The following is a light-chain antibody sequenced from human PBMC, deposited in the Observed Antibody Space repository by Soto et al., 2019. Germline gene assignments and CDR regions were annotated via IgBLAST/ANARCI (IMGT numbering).Light chain of an antibody. CDR3: CSYAGSYTFGVV. CDR2: EVT. J-gene: IGLJ2*01. Sequence: QSVLTQPASVSGSPGQSITISCTGTSSDVATYNLVSWYQQRPGTAPQLIIYEVTKRPSGVSTRFSGSQSGNTASLTISGLQAEDEADYYCCSYAGSYTFGVVFGGGTKLTVL. CDR1: SSDVATYNL. V-gene: IGLV2-23*02.